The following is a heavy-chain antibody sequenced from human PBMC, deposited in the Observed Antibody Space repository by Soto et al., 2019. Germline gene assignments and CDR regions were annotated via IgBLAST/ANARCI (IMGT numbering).Heavy chain of an antibody. CDR2: IYSGGST. V-gene: IGHV3-53*02. CDR1: GFTVSSNY. J-gene: IGHJ4*02. Sequence: EVQLVETGGGLIQPGGSLRPSCAASGFTVSSNYMSWVRQAPGKGLEWVSVIYSGGSTYYADSVKGRFTISRDNSKNTLYLQRNSLRAEDTAVYYCAREGGPARPSYWGQGTLVTVSS. D-gene: IGHD6-6*01. CDR3: AREGGPARPSY.